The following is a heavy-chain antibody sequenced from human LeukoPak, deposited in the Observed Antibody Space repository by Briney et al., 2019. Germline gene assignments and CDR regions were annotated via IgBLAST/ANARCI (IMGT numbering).Heavy chain of an antibody. CDR3: ARVGEIVGATF. CDR1: GYSISSGYY. V-gene: IGHV4-38-2*02. CDR2: IYHSGST. J-gene: IGHJ4*02. Sequence: PSETLSLTCTVSGYSISSGYYWGWIRQPPGKGLEWIGSIYHSGSTYYNPSLKSRVTISVDTSKNQFSLKLSSVTAADTAVYYCARVGEIVGATFWGQGTLVTVSS. D-gene: IGHD1-26*01.